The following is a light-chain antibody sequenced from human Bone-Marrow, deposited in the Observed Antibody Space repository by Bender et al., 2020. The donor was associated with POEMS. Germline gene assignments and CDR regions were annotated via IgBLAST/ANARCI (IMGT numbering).Light chain of an antibody. CDR3: SSYSSGSSFWV. CDR1: SSDVGGYNH. Sequence: QSALTQPPSASGSPGQSVTISCTGTSSDVGGYNHVSWHQQHPGKAPKLMIYDVSKRPSGVPDRFSGSKSGNTASLTISGLQAEDEADYFCSSYSSGSSFWVFGGGTKVTVL. J-gene: IGLJ3*02. CDR2: DVS. V-gene: IGLV2-8*01.